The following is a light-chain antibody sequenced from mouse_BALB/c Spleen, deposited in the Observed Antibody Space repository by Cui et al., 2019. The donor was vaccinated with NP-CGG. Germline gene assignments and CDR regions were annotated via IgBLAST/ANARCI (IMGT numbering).Light chain of an antibody. V-gene: IGLV1*01. J-gene: IGLJ1*01. CDR2: GTH. CDR1: TGAVTTSNY. Sequence: QAVVTQESALTTSPGETVTLTCRSSTGAVTTSNYANRVQEKPDHLFTGLIGGTHNRAPGVPARFSGSLIGDKAALTITGAQTEDEAMYFCALWYSNHWVFGGGTKLTVL. CDR3: ALWYSNHWV.